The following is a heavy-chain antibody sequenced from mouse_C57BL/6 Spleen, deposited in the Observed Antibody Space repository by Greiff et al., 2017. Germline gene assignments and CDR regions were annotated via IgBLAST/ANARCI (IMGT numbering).Heavy chain of an antibody. J-gene: IGHJ3*01. Sequence: QVQLKQSGAELVRPGTSVKVSCKASGYAFTNYLIEWVKQRPGQGLEWIGVINPGSGGTNYNEKFKGKAPLTADKSSSTAYMQLSSLTSEDSAVYFCARSDYGSSYAVLFAYWGQGTLVTVSA. V-gene: IGHV1-54*01. CDR3: ARSDYGSSYAVLFAY. CDR1: GYAFTNYL. CDR2: INPGSGGT. D-gene: IGHD1-1*01.